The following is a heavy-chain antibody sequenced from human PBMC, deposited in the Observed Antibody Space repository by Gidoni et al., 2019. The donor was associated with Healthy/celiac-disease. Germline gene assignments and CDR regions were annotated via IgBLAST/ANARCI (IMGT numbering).Heavy chain of an antibody. CDR1: GYTFTSYY. CDR3: ARIGTNYYDSSGYYGAFDI. CDR2: INPSGGST. Sequence: VQLVQSGAEVKKPVASVKVSCKASGYTFTSYYMHWVRQAPGQGLEWMGIINPSGGSTSYAQKFQGRVTMTRDTSTSTVYMELSSLRSEDTAVYYCARIGTNYYDSSGYYGAFDIWGQGTMVTVSS. D-gene: IGHD3-22*01. V-gene: IGHV1-46*01. J-gene: IGHJ3*02.